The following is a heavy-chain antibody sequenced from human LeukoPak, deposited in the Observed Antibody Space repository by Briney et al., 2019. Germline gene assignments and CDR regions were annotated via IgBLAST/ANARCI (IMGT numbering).Heavy chain of an antibody. CDR1: GYSFTNYG. D-gene: IGHD6-19*01. J-gene: IGHJ4*02. CDR3: ARGPGVAVGGSSYYFDY. CDR2: SSAYNGNT. V-gene: IGHV1-18*01. Sequence: ASVKVSCKASGYSFTNYGVTWVRQAAGQGLEWMGWSSAYNGNTNYAQRLQGRVTMTTDTSTNTAYMELRSLTSDDTAMYYCARGPGVAVGGSSYYFDYWGQGTLVTVSS.